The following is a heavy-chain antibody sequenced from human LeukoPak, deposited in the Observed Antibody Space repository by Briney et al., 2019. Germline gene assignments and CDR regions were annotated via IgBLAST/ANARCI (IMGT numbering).Heavy chain of an antibody. D-gene: IGHD3-22*01. Sequence: ASVKVSCKASGYTFTSYDINWVRQATGQGLEWMGWMNPNSGNTGYAQKFQGRVTMTRNTSISTAYMELSSLRSEDTAVYYCARGLRYSYDDYYYYMDVWGKGTTVTVSS. J-gene: IGHJ6*03. CDR3: ARGLRYSYDDYYYYMDV. CDR2: MNPNSGNT. CDR1: GYTFTSYD. V-gene: IGHV1-8*01.